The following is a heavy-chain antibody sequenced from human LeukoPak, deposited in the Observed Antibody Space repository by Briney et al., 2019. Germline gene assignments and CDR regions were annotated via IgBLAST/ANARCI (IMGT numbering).Heavy chain of an antibody. J-gene: IGHJ4*02. V-gene: IGHV3-23*01. CDR1: GFTFSSYA. CDR2: KSASGGST. CDR3: AKDKPIAVAGLPRDYFDY. Sequence: PGGSLRPSCAASGFTFSSYAMSWVRQAPGKGLEWVSAKSASGGSTYYADSVKGRFTISRDHSKNTLYLQMNSLRAEDTAVYYCAKDKPIAVAGLPRDYFDYWGQGTLVTVSS. D-gene: IGHD6-19*01.